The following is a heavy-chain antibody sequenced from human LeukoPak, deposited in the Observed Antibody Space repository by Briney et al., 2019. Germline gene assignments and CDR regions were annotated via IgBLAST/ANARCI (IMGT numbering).Heavy chain of an antibody. J-gene: IGHJ4*02. CDR1: GGSISSSSYY. V-gene: IGHV4-39*01. Sequence: SETLSLTCTVSGGSISSSSYYWGWIRQRPGKGLEWIGSIYYSGSTYYNPSLKSRVTISVDTSKNQFSLKLSSVTAADTAVYYCARQKDDYSNRRDDYWGQGTLVTVSS. CDR2: IYYSGST. D-gene: IGHD4-11*01. CDR3: ARQKDDYSNRRDDY.